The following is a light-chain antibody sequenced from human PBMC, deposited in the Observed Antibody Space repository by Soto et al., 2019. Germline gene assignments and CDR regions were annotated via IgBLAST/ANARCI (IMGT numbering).Light chain of an antibody. V-gene: IGKV1-39*01. J-gene: IGKJ1*01. CDR1: QSIVTY. CDR3: QQRLNWPPG. CDR2: AAY. Sequence: DLQMTQSPSSLSASVGARVTITCRASQSIVTYVNWYLQKTGKAPNLLIYAAYNLQSGVPSRFSCSRSGTDVTLTISDLEPADVGLYYCQQRLNWPPGFGQVTKLE.